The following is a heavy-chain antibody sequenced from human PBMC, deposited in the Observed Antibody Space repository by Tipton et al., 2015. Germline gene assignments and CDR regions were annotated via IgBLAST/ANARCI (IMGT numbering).Heavy chain of an antibody. J-gene: IGHJ6*02. CDR1: GFTFSGYF. CDR2: IYTTSYI. V-gene: IGHV3-69-1*01. CDR3: ARGKQVYASYYGMDV. D-gene: IGHD2-8*01. Sequence: SLRLSCAASGFTFSGYFMNWVRQAPGKGLEWVSSIYTTSYISYADSVKGRFTISRDNAKNSLYLQMNSLGAEDTAVYYCARGKQVYASYYGMDVWGQGTTVTVSS.